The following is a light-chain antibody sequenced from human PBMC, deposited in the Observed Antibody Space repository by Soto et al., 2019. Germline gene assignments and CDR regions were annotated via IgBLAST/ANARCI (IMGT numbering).Light chain of an antibody. Sequence: EIVLTQSPGTLSLSPGESATLSCRASQSVSSSYLAWYQQKPGQAPRLLIYGASSRATGIPDRFSGSVSGTDFTLSISRLEPEDFAVYYCQQYGSSLWTFGQGTKVEI. CDR3: QQYGSSLWT. CDR1: QSVSSSY. J-gene: IGKJ1*01. V-gene: IGKV3-20*01. CDR2: GAS.